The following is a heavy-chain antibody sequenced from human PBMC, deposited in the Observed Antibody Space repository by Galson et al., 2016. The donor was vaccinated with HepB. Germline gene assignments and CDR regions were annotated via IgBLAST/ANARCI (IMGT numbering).Heavy chain of an antibody. CDR3: ARDLGD. CDR1: GGSISTYY. Sequence: SETLSLTCSLSGGSISTYYWTWIRQAPGRGLEWIGNALYTGSTKYNPSLKSRVTISIDPSETQFSLKLNSVTAADTAVYYCARDLGDWGQGTLVTVSS. J-gene: IGHJ4*02. CDR2: ALYTGST. V-gene: IGHV4-59*01.